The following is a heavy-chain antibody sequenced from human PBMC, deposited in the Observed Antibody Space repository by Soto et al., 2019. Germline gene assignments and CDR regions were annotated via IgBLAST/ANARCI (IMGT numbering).Heavy chain of an antibody. Sequence: QVTLKESGPVLVKPTETLTLTCTVSGFSLSNDRVGMSWIRQPPGKALEWLAHIFSDDGKSYNTSLKSRLTISKDTSKSQVVLNMINMDPVDTATYFCARASYRSGWLIDYWGQGTLVTVSS. CDR2: IFSDDGK. V-gene: IGHV2-26*01. D-gene: IGHD6-19*01. J-gene: IGHJ4*02. CDR3: ARASYRSGWLIDY. CDR1: GFSLSNDRVG.